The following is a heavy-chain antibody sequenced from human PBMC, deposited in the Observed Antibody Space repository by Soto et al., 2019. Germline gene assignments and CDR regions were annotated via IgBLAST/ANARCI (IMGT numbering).Heavy chain of an antibody. CDR1: GGTFSSYA. CDR2: IIPIFGTA. Sequence: SVKVSCKASGGTFSSYAISWVRQAPGQGLEWMGGIIPIFGTANYAQKFQGRVTITADESTSTAYMELSSLRSEDTAVYYCARDPKIKGVVGTFTYYGMDVWGQGTTVTVSS. J-gene: IGHJ6*02. CDR3: ARDPKIKGVVGTFTYYGMDV. D-gene: IGHD3-3*01. V-gene: IGHV1-69*13.